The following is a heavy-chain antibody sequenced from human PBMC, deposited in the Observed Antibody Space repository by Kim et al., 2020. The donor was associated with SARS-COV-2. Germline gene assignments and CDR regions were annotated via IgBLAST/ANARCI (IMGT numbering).Heavy chain of an antibody. CDR1: GFTFSSYW. CDR3: ARGPLGDYYYYYYMDV. CDR2: INSDGSST. D-gene: IGHD1-26*01. Sequence: GGSLRLSCAASGFTFSSYWMHWVRQAPGKGLVWVSRINSDGSSTSYADSVKGRFTISRDNAKNTLYLQMNSLRAEDTAVYYCARGPLGDYYYYYYMDVWSKGTTVTVSS. J-gene: IGHJ6*03. V-gene: IGHV3-74*01.